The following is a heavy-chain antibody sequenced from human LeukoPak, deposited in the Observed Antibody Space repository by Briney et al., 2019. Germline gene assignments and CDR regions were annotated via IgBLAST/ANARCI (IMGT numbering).Heavy chain of an antibody. Sequence: GSLRLSCAASGFTFSSYGMSWVHQAPGKGLEWVSVISGSGGSTYYADSVKGRFTISRDNSKNTLYLQMNSLRAEDTAVYYCAKPRAGIAAAGAFDYWGQGTLVTVSS. J-gene: IGHJ4*02. CDR2: ISGSGGST. V-gene: IGHV3-23*01. CDR3: AKPRAGIAAAGAFDY. CDR1: GFTFSSYG. D-gene: IGHD6-13*01.